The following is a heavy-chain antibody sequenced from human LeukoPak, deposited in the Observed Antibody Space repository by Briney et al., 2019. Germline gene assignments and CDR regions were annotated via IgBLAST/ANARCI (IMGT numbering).Heavy chain of an antibody. V-gene: IGHV6-1*01. D-gene: IGHD6-13*01. CDR1: GDSVSSNSAA. CDR3: TKGYSMSY. J-gene: IGHJ4*02. Sequence: SQTLSLTCAISGDSVSSNSAAWNWIRQSPSRGLEWLGRTYYRSKWYYEYAISVRSRITINPDTSKNQFSLQLNSVTPEDTAVYYCTKGYSMSYWGLGTLVTVSS. CDR2: TYYRSKWYY.